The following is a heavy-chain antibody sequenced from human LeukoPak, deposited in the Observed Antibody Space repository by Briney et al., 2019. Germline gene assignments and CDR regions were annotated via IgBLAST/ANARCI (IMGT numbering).Heavy chain of an antibody. CDR2: IYYSGST. D-gene: IGHD6-13*01. CDR3: ARRDRGSGWYGGYFQH. Sequence: SETLSLTCTVSGGSISSGDYYWSWIRQPPGKGLGWIGYIYYSGSTYYNPSLKSRVTISVDTSKNQFSLKLSSVTAADTAVYYCARRDRGSGWYGGYFQHWGQGTLVTVSS. CDR1: GGSISSGDYY. V-gene: IGHV4-30-4*01. J-gene: IGHJ1*01.